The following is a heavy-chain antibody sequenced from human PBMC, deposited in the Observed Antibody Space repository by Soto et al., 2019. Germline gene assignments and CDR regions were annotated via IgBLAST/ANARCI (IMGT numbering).Heavy chain of an antibody. D-gene: IGHD3-16*01. J-gene: IGHJ6*02. Sequence: EVQLVESGGGLVQPGGSLRLSCAASGFTCSSYSMNWVRLATGKGLEWVSYISSSVSTTYYADSVKGRVTISRDNAKKSLYLQMNSLRDEDTAVYYCAGGYFGMGGWGQGTTVTISS. CDR3: AGGYFGMGG. CDR1: GFTCSSYS. V-gene: IGHV3-48*02. CDR2: ISSSVSTT.